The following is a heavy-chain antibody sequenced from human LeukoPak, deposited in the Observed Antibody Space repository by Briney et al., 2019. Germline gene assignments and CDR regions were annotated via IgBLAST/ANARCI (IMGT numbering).Heavy chain of an antibody. Sequence: PGGSLRLSCAASGFTFSSYAMSWVRQAPGKGLEWVSAISGSGGSTYCADSVKGRFTISRDNSKNTLYLQMNSLRAEDTAVYYCARLGAAGNYYGMDVWGQGTTVTVSS. V-gene: IGHV3-23*01. CDR3: ARLGAAGNYYGMDV. CDR2: ISGSGGST. CDR1: GFTFSSYA. J-gene: IGHJ6*02. D-gene: IGHD6-13*01.